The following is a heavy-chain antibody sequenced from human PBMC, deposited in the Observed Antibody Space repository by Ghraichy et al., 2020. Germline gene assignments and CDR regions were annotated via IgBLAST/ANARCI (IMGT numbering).Heavy chain of an antibody. CDR3: ARSKRMAAAGQTTLFDYYYGMDV. Sequence: ASVKVSCKASGYTFTSYYMHWVRQAPGQGLEWMGIINPSGGSTSYAQKFQGRVTMTRDTSTSTVYMELSSLRSEDTAVYYCARSKRMAAAGQTTLFDYYYGMDVWGQGTTVTVSS. V-gene: IGHV1-46*01. J-gene: IGHJ6*02. CDR2: INPSGGST. D-gene: IGHD6-13*01. CDR1: GYTFTSYY.